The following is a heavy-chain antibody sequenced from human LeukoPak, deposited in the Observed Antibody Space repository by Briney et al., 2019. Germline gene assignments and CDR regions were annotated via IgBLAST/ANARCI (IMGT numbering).Heavy chain of an antibody. Sequence: GGPLRLPCAASGLSFSSSWMHWVRQGPGKGLKWVSRIHSDGGSTTYADSVRGRFTSSRDNAKNTLYLQMNSLRAEDTAVYHCARDRGGSAFDILGQGTMVTVSS. V-gene: IGHV3-74*01. D-gene: IGHD3-10*01. J-gene: IGHJ3*02. CDR3: ARDRGGSAFDI. CDR2: IHSDGGST. CDR1: GLSFSSSW.